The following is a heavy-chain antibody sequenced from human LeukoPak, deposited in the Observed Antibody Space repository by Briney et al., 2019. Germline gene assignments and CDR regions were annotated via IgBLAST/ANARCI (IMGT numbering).Heavy chain of an antibody. J-gene: IGHJ5*02. Sequence: PSETLSLTCTVSGYSISSGYYWGWIRQPPGKGLEWIGSIYHSGSTYYNPSLKSRVTISVDTSKNQLSLKLSSVTAADTAVYYCASPGTGSPYNWFDPWGQGTLVTVSS. V-gene: IGHV4-38-2*02. CDR2: IYHSGST. CDR1: GYSISSGYY. D-gene: IGHD3-10*01. CDR3: ASPGTGSPYNWFDP.